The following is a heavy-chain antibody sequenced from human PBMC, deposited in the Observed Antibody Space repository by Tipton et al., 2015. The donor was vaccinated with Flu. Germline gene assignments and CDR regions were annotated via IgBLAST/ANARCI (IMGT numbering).Heavy chain of an antibody. CDR1: GGSISSGSYY. CDR2: IYTSGST. V-gene: IGHV4-61*02. J-gene: IGHJ4*02. D-gene: IGHD3-22*01. CDR3: ARVRSYYDSSGYYYAFDY. Sequence: LRLSCTVSGGSISSGSYYWSWIRQPAGKGLEWIGRIYTSGSTNYNPSLKSRVTIPVDTSKNQFSLKLSSVTAADTAVYYCARVRSYYDSSGYYYAFDYWGQGTPVTVSS.